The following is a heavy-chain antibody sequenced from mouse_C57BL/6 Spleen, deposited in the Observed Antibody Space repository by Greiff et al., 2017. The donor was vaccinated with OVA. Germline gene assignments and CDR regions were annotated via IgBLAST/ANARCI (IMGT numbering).Heavy chain of an antibody. J-gene: IGHJ2*01. CDR3: ARRDYYGNQYYFDY. CDR1: GYTFTSYW. D-gene: IGHD2-1*01. V-gene: IGHV1-52*01. Sequence: QVQLQQPGAELVRPGSSVKLSCKASGYTFTSYWMHWVKQRPIQGLEWIGNIDPSDSETHYNQKFKDKATLTVDKSSSTAYMQLSSLTSEDSAVYYCARRDYYGNQYYFDYWGQGTTLTVSS. CDR2: IDPSDSET.